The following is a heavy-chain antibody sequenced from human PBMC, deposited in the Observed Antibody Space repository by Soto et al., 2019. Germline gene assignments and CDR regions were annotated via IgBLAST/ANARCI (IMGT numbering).Heavy chain of an antibody. V-gene: IGHV2-5*02. D-gene: IGHD5-12*01. CDR1: GFSLSTSGVG. J-gene: IGHJ4*02. Sequence: QITLKESGPTLVRRTQTLTLTCTFSGFSLSTSGVGVGWIRQPPGKALEWLALIYWDDDKRYRPSLKSRLTISKDTSKNQVVLRMTNMDPVHTATYYCARNMVASSSFDYWGQGTLVTVSS. CDR2: IYWDDDK. CDR3: ARNMVASSSFDY.